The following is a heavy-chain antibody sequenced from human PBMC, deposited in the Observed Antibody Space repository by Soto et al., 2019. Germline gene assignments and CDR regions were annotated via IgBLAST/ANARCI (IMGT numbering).Heavy chain of an antibody. D-gene: IGHD2-15*01. CDR1: GFTFSSYA. J-gene: IGHJ4*02. Sequence: QVQLVESGGGVVQPGRSLRLSCAASGFTFSSYALHWVRQAPGKGLEWWAVISYDGSNKYNADSVKGRLTISKDNSKNALYLQMNSLRAEDTAVYYCARSFTPVAATAHDYWGQGTLVTVSS. CDR3: ARSFTPVAATAHDY. V-gene: IGHV3-30-3*01. CDR2: ISYDGSNK.